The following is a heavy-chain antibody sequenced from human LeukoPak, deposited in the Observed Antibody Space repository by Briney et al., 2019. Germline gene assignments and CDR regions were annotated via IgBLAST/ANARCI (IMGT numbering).Heavy chain of an antibody. V-gene: IGHV3-21*01. CDR3: AELGITMIGGV. Sequence: PGGSLRLSCAASGFTFSSYSMNWVRQAPGKGLEWVSSISSSSSYIYYADSVKGRFTISRDNAKNSLYLQMNSLRAEDTAIYYCAELGITMIGGVWGKGATVTISS. CDR1: GFTFSSYS. J-gene: IGHJ6*04. CDR2: ISSSSSYI. D-gene: IGHD3-10*02.